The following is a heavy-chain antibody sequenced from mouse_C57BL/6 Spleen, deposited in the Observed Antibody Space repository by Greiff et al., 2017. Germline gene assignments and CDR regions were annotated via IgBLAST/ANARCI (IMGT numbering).Heavy chain of an antibody. CDR2: IWSDGST. J-gene: IGHJ4*01. Sequence: VQVVESGPGLVAPSQSLSITCTVSGFSLTSYGLHWVRQPPGKGLEWLVVIWSDGSTTYNSALKSRLSISKDNSKSQVFLKMNSLQTDDTAMYYCARHGNFYYYAMDYWGQGTSVTVSS. D-gene: IGHD2-1*01. CDR3: ARHGNFYYYAMDY. CDR1: GFSLTSYG. V-gene: IGHV2-6-1*01.